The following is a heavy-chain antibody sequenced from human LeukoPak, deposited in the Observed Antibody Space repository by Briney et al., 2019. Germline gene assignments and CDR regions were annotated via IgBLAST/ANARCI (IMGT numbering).Heavy chain of an antibody. J-gene: IGHJ4*02. CDR2: ISYDGSNK. CDR3: ARDDYDILTGYAY. V-gene: IGHV3-30-3*01. Sequence: GGSLRLSCAASGFTFSSYAMHWVRQAPVKGLEWVAVISYDGSNKYYADSVKGRFTISRDNSKNTLYLQMNSLRAEDTAVYYCARDDYDILTGYAYWGQGTLVTVSS. CDR1: GFTFSSYA. D-gene: IGHD3-9*01.